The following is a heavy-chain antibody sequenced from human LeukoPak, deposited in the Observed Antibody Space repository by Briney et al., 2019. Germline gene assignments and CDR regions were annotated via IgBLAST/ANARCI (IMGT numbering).Heavy chain of an antibody. D-gene: IGHD3-9*01. CDR3: AKEFQRLVSFDY. CDR1: GFTFSSYG. Sequence: GGSLRLSCAASGFTFSSYGMHWVLQAPGKGPEWVAVISYDGSNKYYGDSVKGRFTISRDNSKNTLYLQMSSLRVEDTAVYYCAKEFQRLVSFDYWGQGILVTVSS. V-gene: IGHV3-30*18. J-gene: IGHJ4*02. CDR2: ISYDGSNK.